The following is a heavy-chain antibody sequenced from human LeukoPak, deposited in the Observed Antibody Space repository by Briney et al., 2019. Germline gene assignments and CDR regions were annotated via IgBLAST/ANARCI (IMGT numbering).Heavy chain of an antibody. CDR3: AKPGRNSEYSYDPWYFDL. J-gene: IGHJ2*01. CDR2: ISYDGSNK. Sequence: GGSLRLSCAASGFTFSSYGMHWVRQAPGKGLEWVAIISYDGSNKYYADSVKGRFTISRDNPKNTLYLQMNRLRAEGTAVYYCAKPGRNSEYSYDPWYFDLWGRGTLVTVSS. D-gene: IGHD5-18*01. V-gene: IGHV3-30*18. CDR1: GFTFSSYG.